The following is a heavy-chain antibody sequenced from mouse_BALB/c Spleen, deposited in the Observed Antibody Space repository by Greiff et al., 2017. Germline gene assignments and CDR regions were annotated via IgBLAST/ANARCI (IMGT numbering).Heavy chain of an antibody. CDR1: GYTFTSYW. CDR3: AHGGRYFDY. CDR2: INPSTGYT. V-gene: IGHV1-7*01. D-gene: IGHD1-1*02. J-gene: IGHJ2*01. Sequence: QVQLQQSGAELAKPGASLKMSCKASGYTFTSYWMHWVKQRPGQGLEWIGYINPSTGYTEYNQKFKDKATLTADKSSSTAYMQLSSLTSEDSAGYYCAHGGRYFDYWGQGTTLTVSS.